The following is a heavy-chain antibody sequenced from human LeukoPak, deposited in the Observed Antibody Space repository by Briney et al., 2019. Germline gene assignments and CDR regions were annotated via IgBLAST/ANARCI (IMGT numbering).Heavy chain of an antibody. J-gene: IGHJ4*02. CDR1: GGSISSGSHY. CDR2: VFYSRGP. D-gene: IGHD2-21*02. V-gene: IGHV4-31*03. Sequence: SETLSLTCTVSGGSISSGSHYWTWIRQHPGRGLEWIGFVFYSRGPYYNPSLRSRVTISVDTSKNQFSLILTSVTAADTAVYYCARPQVDDCFADCWGQGTLVAVPS. CDR3: ARPQVDDCFADC.